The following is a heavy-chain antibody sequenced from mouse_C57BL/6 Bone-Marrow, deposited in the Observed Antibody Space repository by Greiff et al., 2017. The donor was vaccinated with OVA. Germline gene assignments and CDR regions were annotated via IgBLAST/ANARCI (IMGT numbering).Heavy chain of an antibody. J-gene: IGHJ1*03. D-gene: IGHD1-1*01. CDR3: TRGDYYGSSYWYFDV. Sequence: VKLVESGAELVRPGASVTLSCKASGYTFTDYEMHWVKQTPVHGLEWIGAIDPETGGTAYNQKFQGKAILTADKSSSTAYMELRSLTSEDSAVYYCTRGDYYGSSYWYFDVWGTGTTVTVSS. CDR2: IDPETGGT. CDR1: GYTFTDYE. V-gene: IGHV1-15*01.